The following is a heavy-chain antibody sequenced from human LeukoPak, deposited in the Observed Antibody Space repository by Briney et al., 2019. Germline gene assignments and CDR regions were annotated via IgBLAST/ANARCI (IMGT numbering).Heavy chain of an antibody. D-gene: IGHD4-23*01. Sequence: NPGGSLRLSCAASGFTFSSYSMNWVRQAPGKGLEWVSSISSSSSYIYYADSAKGRFTISRDNAKNSLYLQMNSLRAEDTAVYYCARYGGQRVHDAFDIWGQGTMLTVSS. CDR2: ISSSSSYI. CDR1: GFTFSSYS. J-gene: IGHJ3*02. V-gene: IGHV3-21*01. CDR3: ARYGGQRVHDAFDI.